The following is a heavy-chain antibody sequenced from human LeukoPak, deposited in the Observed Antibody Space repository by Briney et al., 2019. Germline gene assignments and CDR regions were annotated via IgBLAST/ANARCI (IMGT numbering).Heavy chain of an antibody. V-gene: IGHV1-46*01. Sequence: ASVKVSCKASGYTFTSYYMHWVRQAPGQGLEWTGIINPSGGSTSYAQKFQGRVTMTRDTSTSTVYMELSSLRSEDTAVYYCARGGGGNKGGYYFDYWGQGTLVTVSS. CDR1: GYTFTSYY. CDR3: ARGGGGNKGGYYFDY. D-gene: IGHD3-16*01. CDR2: INPSGGST. J-gene: IGHJ4*02.